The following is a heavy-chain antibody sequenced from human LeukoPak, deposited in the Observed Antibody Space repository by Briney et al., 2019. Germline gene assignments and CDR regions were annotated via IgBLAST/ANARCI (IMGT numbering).Heavy chain of an antibody. CDR2: INPSGGYT. J-gene: IGHJ3*02. CDR1: GYTFTSYF. V-gene: IGHV1-46*01. D-gene: IGHD4-23*01. Sequence: ASVKVSCKASGYTFTSYFMHWVRQAPGQGLEWMGIINPSGGYTSYTQNLPARITMIRDTSASTDDMELSSLRSDDTAVDSGARENGGTADAFDIWGRGTMVTVSS. CDR3: ARENGGTADAFDI.